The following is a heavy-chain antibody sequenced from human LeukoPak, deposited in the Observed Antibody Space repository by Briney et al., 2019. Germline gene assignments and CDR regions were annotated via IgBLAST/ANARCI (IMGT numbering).Heavy chain of an antibody. Sequence: SETLSLTCTVSGGSISSGSYYWSWIRQPAGKGLEWIGRIYTSGSTNYNPSLKSRVTISVDTSKNQFSLKPSSVTAADTAVYYCARGYCSGGSCYVYNWFDPWGQGTLVTVSS. CDR3: ARGYCSGGSCYVYNWFDP. CDR2: IYTSGST. CDR1: GGSISSGSYY. D-gene: IGHD2-15*01. J-gene: IGHJ5*02. V-gene: IGHV4-61*02.